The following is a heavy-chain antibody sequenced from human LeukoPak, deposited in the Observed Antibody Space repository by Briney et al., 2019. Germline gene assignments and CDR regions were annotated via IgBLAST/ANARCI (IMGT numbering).Heavy chain of an antibody. Sequence: PGGSLRLSCAASGFTFSSYAMHWVRQAPGKGLEWVAVMSYDGSNKYYADSVKGRFTVSRDNSKNTLYLQMNSLRAEDTGIYYCARDLLGRGDSSGYYYFDYWGQGTLVTVSS. CDR3: ARDLLGRGDSSGYYYFDY. D-gene: IGHD3-22*01. J-gene: IGHJ4*02. CDR2: MSYDGSNK. CDR1: GFTFSSYA. V-gene: IGHV3-30-3*01.